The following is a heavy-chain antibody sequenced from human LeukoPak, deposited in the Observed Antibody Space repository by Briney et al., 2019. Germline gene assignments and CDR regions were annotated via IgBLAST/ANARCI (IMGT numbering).Heavy chain of an antibody. CDR2: MNPNSGNT. Sequence: ASVKVSCTASGYTFTSYDINWVRQATGQGLEWMGWMNPNSGNTGYAQKFQGRVTMTRNTSISTAYMELSSLRSEDTAVYYCAGVQPSSSWYGYYYYGMDVWGQGTTVTVSS. CDR1: GYTFTSYD. CDR3: AGVQPSSSWYGYYYYGMDV. J-gene: IGHJ6*02. D-gene: IGHD6-13*01. V-gene: IGHV1-8*01.